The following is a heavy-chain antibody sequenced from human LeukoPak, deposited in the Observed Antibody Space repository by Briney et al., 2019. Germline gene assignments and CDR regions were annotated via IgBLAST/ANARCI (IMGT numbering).Heavy chain of an antibody. Sequence: GGSLRLSCAASGFTFSSYAMSWVRQAPGKGLEWVSAISGSGGSTYYADSVKGRFTISRDNSKNTLYLQMNSLRAEDTAVYYCAKDGSGSGWNDHDAFDIWGQGTMVTVSS. CDR3: AKDGSGSGWNDHDAFDI. J-gene: IGHJ3*02. CDR2: ISGSGGST. V-gene: IGHV3-23*01. CDR1: GFTFSSYA. D-gene: IGHD6-19*01.